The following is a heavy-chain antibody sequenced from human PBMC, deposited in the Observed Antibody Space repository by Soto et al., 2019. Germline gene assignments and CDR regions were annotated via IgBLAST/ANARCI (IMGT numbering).Heavy chain of an antibody. J-gene: IGHJ4*02. Sequence: NPSETLSLTCTVSSASLSNYYWSWIRQPAGKGLEWIGRIFPTGNTDYNPSLRSRVTMSVDTSKNQFSLKLNSVTAADTAVYYCARGSLGPDYWGPGTLVTVSS. CDR2: IFPTGNT. D-gene: IGHD1-26*01. CDR1: SASLSNYY. CDR3: ARGSLGPDY. V-gene: IGHV4-4*07.